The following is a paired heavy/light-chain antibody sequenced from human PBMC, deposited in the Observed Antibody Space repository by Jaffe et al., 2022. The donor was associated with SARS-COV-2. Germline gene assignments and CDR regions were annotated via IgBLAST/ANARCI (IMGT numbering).Heavy chain of an antibody. D-gene: IGHD6-6*01. CDR1: GFTFSTYA. CDR2: ISGSGGST. V-gene: IGHV3-23*01. Sequence: EMQLLESGGGLVQPGGSLRLSCAASGFTFSTYAMSWVRQAPGKGLEWVSAISGSGGSTYYADSVMGRFTVSRDNSENTLFLQMNSLRAEDTAMYYCANQYVTSSGVGYWGQGTLVTVSS. J-gene: IGHJ4*02. CDR3: ANQYVTSSGVGY.
Light chain of an antibody. CDR2: AAS. V-gene: IGKV1-17*01. CDR3: LQHNSYPFT. Sequence: DIQMTQSPSSLSASVGDRVTITCRASQGIRDDLGWYQQKPGKAPKRLIYAASSLQSGVPSRFSGSGSGTEFTLTISSLQPEDFATYYCLQHNSYPFTFGPGTKVDIK. J-gene: IGKJ3*01. CDR1: QGIRDD.